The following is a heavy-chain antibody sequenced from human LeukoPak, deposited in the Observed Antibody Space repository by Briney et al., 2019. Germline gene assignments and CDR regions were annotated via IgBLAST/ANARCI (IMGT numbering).Heavy chain of an antibody. Sequence: GGSLRLSCAASGFTFSSYWMSWVRPAPVKGLEWVANIKQDATEQYYVESAKGRFTISRDNAKNSLYLQMNSLRVEDTAVYYCARGRGGGYYFDYWGQGTLVTVSS. J-gene: IGHJ4*02. CDR3: ARGRGGGYYFDY. CDR1: GFTFSSYW. V-gene: IGHV3-7*01. D-gene: IGHD3-16*01. CDR2: IKQDATEQ.